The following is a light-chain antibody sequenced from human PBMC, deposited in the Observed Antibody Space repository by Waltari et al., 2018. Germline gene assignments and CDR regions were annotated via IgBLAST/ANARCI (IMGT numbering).Light chain of an antibody. CDR2: SND. Sequence: QSVLTQPPSASGTPGQRVTISCSGARSNIGRHTVTWYQQVPGLAPKPLIYSNDQRPSRVPDRFSGSKSDTSASLVISGLQSEDEADYYCATWDYSLSGQVFGGGTKLSVL. V-gene: IGLV1-44*01. CDR3: ATWDYSLSGQV. CDR1: RSNIGRHT. J-gene: IGLJ3*02.